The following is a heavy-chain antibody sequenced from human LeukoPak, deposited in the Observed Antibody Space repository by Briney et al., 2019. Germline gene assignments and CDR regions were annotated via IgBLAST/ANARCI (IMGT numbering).Heavy chain of an antibody. D-gene: IGHD3-22*01. CDR2: IHGDGTFT. V-gene: IGHV3-74*01. J-gene: IGHJ4*02. CDR3: AKRGVVIRVILVGFHKEAYYFDS. Sequence: GGSLRLSCAASGFTFSTYWMHWVRQAPGKGLVWVSRIHGDGTFTTSADSVKGRFTISRDNPKNTLYLQMNSLRAEDTAVYFCAKRGVVIRVILVGFHKEAYYFDSWGQGALVTVSS. CDR1: GFTFSTYW.